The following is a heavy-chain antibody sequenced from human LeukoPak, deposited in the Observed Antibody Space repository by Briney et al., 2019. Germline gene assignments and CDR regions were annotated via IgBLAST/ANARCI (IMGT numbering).Heavy chain of an antibody. CDR2: IRNKANSYTT. D-gene: IGHD3-3*01. Sequence: GGSLRLSCTASRFTFSTSWMAWVRQAPGKGLEWVGRIRNKANSYTTEYAASVKGRFTISRDDSKNSLYLQMNSLKTEDTAVYYCAFLFYWGQGTLVTVSS. J-gene: IGHJ4*02. CDR3: AFLFY. V-gene: IGHV3-72*01. CDR1: RFTFSTSW.